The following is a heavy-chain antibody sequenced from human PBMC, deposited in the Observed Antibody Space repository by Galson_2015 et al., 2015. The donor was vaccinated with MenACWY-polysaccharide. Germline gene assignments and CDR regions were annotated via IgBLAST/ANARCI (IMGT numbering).Heavy chain of an antibody. CDR2: INSDGSST. CDR3: ARAGRRYRTSTSCPQEGYNWFDP. Sequence: SLRLSCAASGFTFSTYWMHRVRQAPGKGLVWVSRINSDGSSTTYADSVKGRFTISRDNAKNTLYLQMNSLRDEDTAVYYCARAGRRYRTSTSCPQEGYNWFDPWGQGTLVTVSS. D-gene: IGHD2-2*01. CDR1: GFTFSTYW. J-gene: IGHJ5*02. V-gene: IGHV3-74*01.